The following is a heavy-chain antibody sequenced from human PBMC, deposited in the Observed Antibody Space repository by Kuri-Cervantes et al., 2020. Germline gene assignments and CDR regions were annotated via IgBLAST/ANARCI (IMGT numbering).Heavy chain of an antibody. CDR2: IYHSGST. D-gene: IGHD1-26*01. V-gene: IGHV4-30-2*01. CDR3: AREYSGSYSRYYGMDV. Sequence: SETLSLTCAVSGGSISSGGYSWSWIRQPPGKGLEWIGYIYHSGSTYYNPSLKSRVTISVDRSKNQFSLKLSSVTAADTAVYYCAREYSGSYSRYYGMDVWGQGTTVTVSS. J-gene: IGHJ6*02. CDR1: GGSISSGGYS.